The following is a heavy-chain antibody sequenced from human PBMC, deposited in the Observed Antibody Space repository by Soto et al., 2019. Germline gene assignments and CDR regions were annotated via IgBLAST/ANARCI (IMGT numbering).Heavy chain of an antibody. CDR3: GSLRRGR. CDR1: GFTVRDTH. D-gene: IGHD3-10*01. Sequence: GGSLRLSCAAPGFTVRDTHMTWVRQAPGQGLEWVSVIYTGGNTYYADAVKGRFTIFRDNSRNSFFLQMNNLRPDDTAVYFCGSLRRGRWGQGTLVTVSS. V-gene: IGHV3-53*01. J-gene: IGHJ4*02. CDR2: IYTGGNT.